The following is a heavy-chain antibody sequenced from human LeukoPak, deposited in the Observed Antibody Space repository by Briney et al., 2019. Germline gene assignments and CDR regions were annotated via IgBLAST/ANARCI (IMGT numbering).Heavy chain of an antibody. V-gene: IGHV3-48*03. D-gene: IGHD3-10*01. CDR1: GFIFSSFE. J-gene: IGHJ6*02. Sequence: GGSLRLSCAASGFIFSSFEMSWVRQAPGKGLQWVSYIDSSGNTRYYADSVKGRFTISRGNAQNSLYLQMNSLRVEDTAVYYCARSFRRYGMDVWGQGTTVTVSS. CDR2: IDSSGNTR. CDR3: ARSFRRYGMDV.